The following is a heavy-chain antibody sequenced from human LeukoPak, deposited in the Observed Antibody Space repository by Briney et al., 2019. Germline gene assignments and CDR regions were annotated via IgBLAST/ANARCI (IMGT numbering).Heavy chain of an antibody. V-gene: IGHV4-59*01. J-gene: IGHJ5*02. Sequence: PSETLSLTCTVSGGSISSYYWSWIRRPPGKGLEWIGYIYYSGSTNYNPSLKSRVTISVDTSKNQFSLKLSSVTAADTAVYYCARSGIAAAGPYSNWFDPWGQGTLVTVSS. CDR2: IYYSGST. CDR3: ARSGIAAAGPYSNWFDP. D-gene: IGHD6-13*01. CDR1: GGSISSYY.